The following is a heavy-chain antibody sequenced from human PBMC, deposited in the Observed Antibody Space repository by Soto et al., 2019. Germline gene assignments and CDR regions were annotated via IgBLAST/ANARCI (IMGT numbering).Heavy chain of an antibody. CDR2: INDSGSS. CDR3: ARGLFSEDSYSGGWYDFDS. V-gene: IGHV4-34*01. D-gene: IGHD6-19*01. J-gene: IGHJ4*02. Sequence: QVQLQQWGAGLLKPSETLSLTCAVYGGSFSGYSWTWIRQSPGKGLEWIGQINDSGSSIYSPSLKSRVPLSXLXTNNHFTLEMTSVTAADTAVYFCARGLFSEDSYSGGWYDFDSWGQGTLVAVSS. CDR1: GGSFSGYS.